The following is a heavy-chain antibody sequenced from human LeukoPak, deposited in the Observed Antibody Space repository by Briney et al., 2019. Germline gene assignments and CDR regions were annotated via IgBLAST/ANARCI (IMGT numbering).Heavy chain of an antibody. J-gene: IGHJ4*02. D-gene: IGHD1-26*01. CDR1: GYTLTSYG. Sequence: GASVKVSCKASGYTLTSYGISWVRQAPGQGLEWMGWICAYNGNTNYAQKLQGRVTMTTDTSTSTAYMELSSLRSDETAVYYCARDSVVVGPTTPDYWGQGTLVTVSS. V-gene: IGHV1-18*01. CDR3: ARDSVVVGPTTPDY. CDR2: ICAYNGNT.